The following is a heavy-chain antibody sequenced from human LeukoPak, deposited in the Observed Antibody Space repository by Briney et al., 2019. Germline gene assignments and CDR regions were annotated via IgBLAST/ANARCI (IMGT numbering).Heavy chain of an antibody. V-gene: IGHV3-30*18. CDR2: ISYDGSNK. CDR3: AKGPTYYDILTGYHY. CDR1: GFTFSSYG. Sequence: GGSLRLSCAASGFTFSSYGMRWVRQAPGKGLEWVAVISYDGSNKYYADSVKGRFTISRDNSKNTLYLQMNSLRAEDTAVYYCAKGPTYYDILTGYHYWGQGTLVTVSS. D-gene: IGHD3-9*01. J-gene: IGHJ4*02.